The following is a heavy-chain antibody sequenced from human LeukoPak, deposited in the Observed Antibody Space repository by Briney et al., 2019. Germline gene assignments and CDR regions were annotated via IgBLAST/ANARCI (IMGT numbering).Heavy chain of an antibody. J-gene: IGHJ4*02. CDR3: ARAGSGWSFDY. D-gene: IGHD6-19*01. Sequence: PSETLSLTCTLSGGSVSTYYWSWIRQPPGKELEWIGYVSHSGNTNCNPSLKSRVTMSLDTSKNHFSLRLTSVNAADTAVYYCARAGSGWSFDYWGQGSLVTVSS. V-gene: IGHV4-59*02. CDR1: GGSVSTYY. CDR2: VSHSGNT.